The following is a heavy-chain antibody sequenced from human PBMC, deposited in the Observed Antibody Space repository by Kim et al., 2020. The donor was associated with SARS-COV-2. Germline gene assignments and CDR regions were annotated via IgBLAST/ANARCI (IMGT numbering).Heavy chain of an antibody. J-gene: IGHJ3*02. CDR2: ISGDGGST. CDR3: AKDFYDYAPNGAFDI. V-gene: IGHV3-43*02. CDR1: GFTFDDYA. Sequence: GGSLRLSCAASGFTFDDYAMHWVRQAPGKGLEWVSLISGDGGSTYYADSVKGRFTISRDNSKNSLYLQMNSLRTEDTALYYCAKDFYDYAPNGAFDIWGQGTMVTVSS. D-gene: IGHD4-17*01.